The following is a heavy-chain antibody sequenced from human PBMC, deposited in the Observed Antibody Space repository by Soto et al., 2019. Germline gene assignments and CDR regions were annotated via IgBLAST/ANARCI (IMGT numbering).Heavy chain of an antibody. Sequence: PXDTLSLSFSASGDSVISGSYFWSWIRQPPGKGLEYIAYISSSGSTNYNPSLESRVTISLDTSKNQVSLRLNSVTAADTAMYFCARKDSYGRCAAWVWGQGTLVTVSS. V-gene: IGHV4-61*01. CDR3: ARKDSYGRCAAWV. CDR2: ISSSGST. J-gene: IGHJ4*02. D-gene: IGHD3-16*01. CDR1: GDSVISGSYF.